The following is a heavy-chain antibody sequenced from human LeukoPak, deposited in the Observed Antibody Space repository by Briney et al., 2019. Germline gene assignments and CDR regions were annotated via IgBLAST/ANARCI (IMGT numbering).Heavy chain of an antibody. CDR3: AKDRSGWPPDYFDY. Sequence: GGSLRLSCAASGFTFSSYAMSWVRQAPGKGLEWVSAISGSGSTYYADSVKGRFTISRDNARNSLYLQMNSLRAEDTAVYYCAKDRSGWPPDYFDYWGQGTLVTVSS. V-gene: IGHV3-23*01. CDR2: ISGSGST. D-gene: IGHD6-19*01. CDR1: GFTFSSYA. J-gene: IGHJ4*02.